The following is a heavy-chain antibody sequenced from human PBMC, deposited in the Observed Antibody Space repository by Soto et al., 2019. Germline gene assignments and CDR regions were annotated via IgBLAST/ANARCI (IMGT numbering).Heavy chain of an antibody. CDR1: GGSISSYY. D-gene: IGHD2-2*01. CDR2: IYDSGST. J-gene: IGHJ5*02. V-gene: IGHV4-59*01. Sequence: SETLSLTCTVSGGSISSYYWTWIRQPPGKGLQWIGYIYDSGSTNYNPSLKSRVTISVDTSKNQFSLKLTSVTAADTAVYYCARDAGYCSSTFCYHWFDPWGQGTLVTVSS. CDR3: ARDAGYCSSTFCYHWFDP.